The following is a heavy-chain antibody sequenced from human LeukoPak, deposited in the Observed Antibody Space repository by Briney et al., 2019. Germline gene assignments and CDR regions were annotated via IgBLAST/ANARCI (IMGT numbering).Heavy chain of an antibody. CDR1: GYTFSNFW. J-gene: IGHJ2*01. CDR2: IYPGDSST. CDR3: ARRDGGANYWYFDV. V-gene: IGHV5-51*01. D-gene: IGHD2-15*01. Sequence: GESLKISCKASGYTFSNFWIGWVRQMPGKGLEWMGIIYPGDSSTKYSPSFQGRVAISTDASINTAYLQWSSLKASDTAMYYCARRDGGANYWYFDVWGRGTLVTVSS.